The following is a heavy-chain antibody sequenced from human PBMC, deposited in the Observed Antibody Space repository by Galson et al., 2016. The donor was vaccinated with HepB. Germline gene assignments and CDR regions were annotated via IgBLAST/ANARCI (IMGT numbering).Heavy chain of an antibody. J-gene: IGHJ6*02. V-gene: IGHV4-39*01. CDR1: GASISSSGHF. CDR3: ARHKGLTQYGLDV. CDR2: MHYGGST. D-gene: IGHD2-8*01. Sequence: ETLSLTCTVSGASISSSGHFWAWIRQAPGKGLECIGSMHYGGSTYYNPFLKSRVTISEDTSKNQFSLKLNSVTAADTAIYYCARHKGLTQYGLDVWGQGTTVTVSS.